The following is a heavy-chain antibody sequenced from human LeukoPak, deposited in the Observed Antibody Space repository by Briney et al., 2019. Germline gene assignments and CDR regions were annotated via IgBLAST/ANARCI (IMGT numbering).Heavy chain of an antibody. CDR2: IRYDGSNK. CDR1: GFTFSSYG. D-gene: IGHD3-22*01. J-gene: IGHJ4*02. CDR3: AKAGDSSGYYYYFDY. V-gene: IGHV3-30*02. Sequence: GGSLRLSCAASGFTFSSYGMHWVRQAPGKGLEWVAFIRYDGSNKYYADSVKGRFTIFRDNSKNTLYLQMNSLRAEDTAVYYCAKAGDSSGYYYYFDYWGQGTLVTVSS.